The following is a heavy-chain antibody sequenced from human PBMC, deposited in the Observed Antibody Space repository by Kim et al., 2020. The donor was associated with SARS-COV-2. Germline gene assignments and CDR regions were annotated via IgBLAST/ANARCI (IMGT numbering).Heavy chain of an antibody. D-gene: IGHD3-10*01. V-gene: IGHV1-24*01. Sequence: ASVKVSCKVSGYTLTELSMHWVRQAPGKGLEWMGGFDPEDGETIYAQKFQGRVTMTEDTSTDTAYMELSSLRSEDTAVYYCATDLGYYYGSGNPWWGQGTLVTVSS. J-gene: IGHJ4*02. CDR2: FDPEDGET. CDR1: GYTLTELS. CDR3: ATDLGYYYGSGNPW.